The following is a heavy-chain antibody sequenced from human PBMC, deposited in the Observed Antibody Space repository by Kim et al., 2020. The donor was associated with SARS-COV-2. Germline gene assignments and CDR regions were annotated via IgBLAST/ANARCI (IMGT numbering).Heavy chain of an antibody. J-gene: IGHJ4*02. D-gene: IGHD3-22*01. CDR2: IIPIFGTA. CDR1: GGTFSSYA. V-gene: IGHV1-69*13. Sequence: SVKVSCKASGGTFSSYAISWVRQAPGQGLEWMGGIIPIFGTANYAQKFQGRVTITADESTSTAYMELNSLRSEDTAVYYCARDHYYDSSAPKGGFDYWGQGTLVTVSS. CDR3: ARDHYYDSSAPKGGFDY.